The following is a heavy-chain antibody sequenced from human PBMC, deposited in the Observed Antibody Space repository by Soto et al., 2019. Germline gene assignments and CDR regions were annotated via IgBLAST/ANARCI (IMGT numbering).Heavy chain of an antibody. D-gene: IGHD6-13*01. J-gene: IGHJ6*02. CDR1: GYSFTSYW. V-gene: IGHV5-51*01. CDR2: IYPGDSDT. CDR3: ASRIAAAGPGYYGMDV. Sequence: GESLKISCKGSGYSFTSYWIGWVREMPGKGLEWMGIIYPGDSDTRYSPSFQGQVTISADKSISTAYLQWSSLKASDTAMYYCASRIAAAGPGYYGMDVWGQGTTVTVSS.